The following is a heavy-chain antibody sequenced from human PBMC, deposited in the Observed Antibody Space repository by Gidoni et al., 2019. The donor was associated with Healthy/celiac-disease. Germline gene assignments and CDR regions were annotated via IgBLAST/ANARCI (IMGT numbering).Heavy chain of an antibody. D-gene: IGHD1-26*01. Sequence: QVQLVQSGAEVKKPGASVTVSCKASGYTFTGYYMHWVRQAPGQGLEWMGGINPNSGGTNYAQKFQGWVTMTRDTSISTAYMELSRLRSDDTAVYYCARDGRRVGATAGYYYYGMDVWGQGTTVTVSS. J-gene: IGHJ6*02. CDR3: ARDGRRVGATAGYYYYGMDV. CDR1: GYTFTGYY. V-gene: IGHV1-2*04. CDR2: INPNSGGT.